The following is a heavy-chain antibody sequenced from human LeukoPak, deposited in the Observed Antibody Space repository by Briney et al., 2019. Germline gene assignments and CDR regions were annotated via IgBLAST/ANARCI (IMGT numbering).Heavy chain of an antibody. CDR2: INWNGGST. Sequence: GGSLRLSCAASGFTFSSYGMSWVRQAPGKGLEWVSGINWNGGSTGYADSVKGRFTISRDNAKNSLYLQMNSLRAEDTALYYCARTPRSGCRGAGAFDIWGQGTMVTVSS. CDR1: GFTFSSYG. V-gene: IGHV3-20*04. J-gene: IGHJ3*02. D-gene: IGHD1-26*01. CDR3: ARTPRSGCRGAGAFDI.